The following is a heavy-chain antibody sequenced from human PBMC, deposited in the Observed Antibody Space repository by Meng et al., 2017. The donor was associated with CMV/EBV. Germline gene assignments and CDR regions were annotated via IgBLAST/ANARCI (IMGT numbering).Heavy chain of an antibody. D-gene: IGHD5-18*01. CDR3: ARLPDDVDGGLVTGNWVDP. V-gene: IGHV4-34*04. Sequence: GSLRLSCAIYGGSISEYYWAWIRQSPAKGLEWIGEINHRGVTNTNPSLASRATLSIDTSKNQFSLKLISMTAVDTAMYYCARLPDDVDGGLVTGNWVDPWGQGTLVTVSS. CDR2: INHRGVT. CDR1: GGSISEYY. J-gene: IGHJ5*02.